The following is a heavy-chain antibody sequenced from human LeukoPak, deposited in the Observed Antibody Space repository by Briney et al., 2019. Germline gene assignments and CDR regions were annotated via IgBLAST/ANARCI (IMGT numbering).Heavy chain of an antibody. CDR3: ARGVGGYCSGGSCYSAPNWFDP. J-gene: IGHJ5*02. D-gene: IGHD2-15*01. V-gene: IGHV4-61*02. Sequence: PSQTLSLTCTVSGGSISSGSYYWSWIRQPAGKGLEWIGRIYTSGSTNYNPSLRSRVTISVDTSKNRNQFSLKLSTVTAADTAVYYCARGVGGYCSGGSCYSAPNWFDPWGQGTLVTVSS. CDR1: GGSISSGSYY. CDR2: IYTSGST.